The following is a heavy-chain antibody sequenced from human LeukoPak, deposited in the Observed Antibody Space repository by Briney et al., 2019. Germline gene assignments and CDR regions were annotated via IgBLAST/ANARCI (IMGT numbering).Heavy chain of an antibody. CDR1: GFTFSSYA. CDR2: ISYDGSNK. V-gene: IGHV3-30-3*01. CDR3: ARDLVVISDY. D-gene: IGHD3-22*01. J-gene: IGHJ4*02. Sequence: GGSLRLSCAASGFTFSSYATHWVRQAPGKGLEWVAVISYDGSNKYYADSVKGRFTISRDNSKNTLYLQMNSLRAEDTAVYYCARDLVVISDYWGQGTLVTVSS.